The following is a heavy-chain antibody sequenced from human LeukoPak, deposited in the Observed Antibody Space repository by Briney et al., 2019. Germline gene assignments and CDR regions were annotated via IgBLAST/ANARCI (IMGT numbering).Heavy chain of an antibody. CDR1: GGTFSSYA. V-gene: IGHV1-69*13. CDR2: IIPIFGTA. J-gene: IGHJ3*02. D-gene: IGHD2-2*01. Sequence: GASVKVSCKASGGTFSSYAISWVRRAPGQGLEWMGGIIPIFGTANYAQKFQGRVTITADESTSTAYMELSSLRSEDTAVYYCAYVPAAIIAFDIWGQGTMVTVSS. CDR3: AYVPAAIIAFDI.